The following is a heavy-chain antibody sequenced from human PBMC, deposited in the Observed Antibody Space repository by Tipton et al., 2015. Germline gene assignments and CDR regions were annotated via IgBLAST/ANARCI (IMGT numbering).Heavy chain of an antibody. V-gene: IGHV4-38-2*01. Sequence: LRLSCAASGFSFDDYAMHWIRQPPGKGLEWIGSISHSGNTYYNPSLKSRVTMSRDTSKNQFSLKLTSVTAADTAVYYCACQDYDSLPRDYQTVAYWGQGTLVTVSS. CDR1: GFSFDDYA. CDR3: ACQDYDSLPRDYQTVAY. D-gene: IGHD3-9*01. CDR2: ISHSGNT. J-gene: IGHJ4*02.